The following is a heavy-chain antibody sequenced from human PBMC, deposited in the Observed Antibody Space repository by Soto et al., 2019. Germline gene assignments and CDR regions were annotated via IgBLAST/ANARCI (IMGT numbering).Heavy chain of an antibody. D-gene: IGHD6-19*01. CDR1: GYTFTSYA. V-gene: IGHV1-3*01. CDR3: ARGVAGPLHWFDP. J-gene: IGHJ5*02. CDR2: INAGNGNT. Sequence: ASVKVSCKASGYTFTSYAMHWVRQAPGQRLEWMGWINAGNGNTKYSQKLQRRVTITRDTSASTAYMELSSLRSEDTAVYYCARGVAGPLHWFDPWGQGTLLTVSS.